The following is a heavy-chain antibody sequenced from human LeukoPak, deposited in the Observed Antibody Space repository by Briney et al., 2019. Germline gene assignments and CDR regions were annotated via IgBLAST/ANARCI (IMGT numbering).Heavy chain of an antibody. D-gene: IGHD2-15*01. CDR3: TKVTSAGSCYQSDY. J-gene: IGHJ4*02. CDR2: ISDRGGTT. Sequence: GGSLRLSCAASGFTFSSYAMAWVRQAPWKGLEWVSGISDRGGTTYYADSVEGRFTISRDNSKNTLYLRMNNLGAEDTAVYYCTKVTSAGSCYQSDYWGQGTLVTVSS. V-gene: IGHV3-23*01. CDR1: GFTFSSYA.